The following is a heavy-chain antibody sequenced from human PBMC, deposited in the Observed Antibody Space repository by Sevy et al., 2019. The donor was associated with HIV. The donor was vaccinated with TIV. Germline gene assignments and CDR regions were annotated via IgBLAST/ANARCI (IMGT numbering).Heavy chain of an antibody. CDR3: ARDLPHLLPWELSRGSDY. D-gene: IGHD3-16*02. CDR2: ISHDGIDK. CDR1: GFTFSNYA. Sequence: GGSLRLSCAASGFTFSNYAVHWVSQAPGKGLEWVALISHDGIDKQYADSVKGRFTISRDDSKNTLYLQMSSLRAEDTAVYYCARDLPHLLPWELSRGSDYWGPGTLVTVSS. V-gene: IGHV3-30*04. J-gene: IGHJ4*02.